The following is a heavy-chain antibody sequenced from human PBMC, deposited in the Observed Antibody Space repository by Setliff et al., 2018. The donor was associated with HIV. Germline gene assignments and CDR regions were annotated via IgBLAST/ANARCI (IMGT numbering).Heavy chain of an antibody. CDR2: IYSSGST. D-gene: IGHD3-16*01. V-gene: IGHV4-39*01. J-gene: IGHJ4*02. CDR1: GGSISSSSYY. CDR3: ARFSSYYYILDS. Sequence: PLETLSLTCTVSGGSISSSSYYWGWIRQPPGKGLEWIGYIYSSGSTNYNPSLKSRVTISVDTSKNQFSLKLSSVTAADTAVYYCARFSSYYYILDSWGQGALVTVSS.